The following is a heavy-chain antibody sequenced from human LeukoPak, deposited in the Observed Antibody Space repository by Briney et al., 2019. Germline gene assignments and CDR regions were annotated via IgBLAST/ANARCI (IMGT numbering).Heavy chain of an antibody. D-gene: IGHD3-22*01. CDR1: GGSISSYY. CDR3: ARRNYSNSSGYYYYAFDI. J-gene: IGHJ3*02. Sequence: PSETLSLTCTVSGGSISSYYWSWVRQPPGKGLEWIGFIYYSGSTNYNPSLKSRVTISVDTSKNQFSLKLSSVTAADTAVYYCARRNYSNSSGYYYYAFDIWGQGTMVTVSS. V-gene: IGHV4-59*01. CDR2: IYYSGST.